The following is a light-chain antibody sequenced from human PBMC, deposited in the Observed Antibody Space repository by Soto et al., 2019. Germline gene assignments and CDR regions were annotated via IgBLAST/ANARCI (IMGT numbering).Light chain of an antibody. J-gene: IGKJ1*01. V-gene: IGKV3-15*01. CDR2: AAS. CDR3: LHYNKWPGT. CDR1: QSVSSK. Sequence: DIVMTQSPGTLSVSPGERATISCRASQSVSSKLAWYQQKPGQAPRLLFYAASTGATGIPARFSGSGSETELTLSISSLQSEDFAVYCCLHYNKWPGTFGQGTKVEIK.